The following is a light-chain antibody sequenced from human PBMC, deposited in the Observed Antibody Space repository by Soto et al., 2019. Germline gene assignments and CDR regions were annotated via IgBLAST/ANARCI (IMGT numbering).Light chain of an antibody. CDR1: QSVGANY. J-gene: IGKJ4*01. V-gene: IGKV3-20*01. CDR3: QQYGDSTLT. CDR2: GAS. Sequence: EIVLTQSPGTLSLSPGERATLSCRASQSVGANYLAWYQQKTGQAPRLVIYGASASATGIPDRFSGSGSGTDFTLTISRLEPEDFAVYHCQQYGDSTLTFGGGTKVEIK.